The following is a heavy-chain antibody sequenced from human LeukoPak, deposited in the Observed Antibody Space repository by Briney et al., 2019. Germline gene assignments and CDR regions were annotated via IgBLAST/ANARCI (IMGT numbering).Heavy chain of an antibody. V-gene: IGHV3-53*01. Sequence: GGSLRLSCAASGFTVSSNYMSWVRQAPGKGLEWVSVIYSGGSTYYADSVKGRFTISRDNSKNTLYLQMNSLRAEDTAVYYCARGPPSFYYYYYGMDVWGQGTTVTVSS. CDR2: IYSGGST. J-gene: IGHJ6*02. CDR3: ARGPPSFYYYYYGMDV. CDR1: GFTVSSNY.